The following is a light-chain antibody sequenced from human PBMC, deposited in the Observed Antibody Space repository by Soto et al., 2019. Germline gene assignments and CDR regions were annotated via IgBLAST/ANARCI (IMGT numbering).Light chain of an antibody. J-gene: IGKJ4*01. Sequence: VLTQSPATLSLSPGERATLSCRASQSVDIYLAWYQQRPGQPPRLLIYDASNRATGSPARFSGSGSGTDFTLTISSREPEDFAVYYCQQRQHGTPLTFGGGNRVEIK. V-gene: IGKV3-11*01. CDR2: DAS. CDR1: QSVDIY. CDR3: QQRQHGTPLT.